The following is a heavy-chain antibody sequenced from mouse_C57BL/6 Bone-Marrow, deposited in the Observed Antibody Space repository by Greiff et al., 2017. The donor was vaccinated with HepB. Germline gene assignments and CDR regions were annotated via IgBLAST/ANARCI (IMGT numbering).Heavy chain of an antibody. V-gene: IGHV5-2*01. Sequence: EVKLLESGGGLVQPGESLKLSCESNEYEFPSHDMSWVRKTPEKRLELVAAINSDGGSTYYPDTMERRFIISRDNTKKTLYLQMSSLRSEDTALYYCARGVYDGYYKDFDYWGQGTTLTVSS. CDR1: EYEFPSHD. CDR2: INSDGGST. J-gene: IGHJ2*01. CDR3: ARGVYDGYYKDFDY. D-gene: IGHD2-3*01.